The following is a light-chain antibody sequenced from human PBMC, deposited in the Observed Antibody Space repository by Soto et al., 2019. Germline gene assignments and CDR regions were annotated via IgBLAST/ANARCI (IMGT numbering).Light chain of an antibody. CDR1: XXXIGAGYD. Sequence: QAVVTQPPSVSGAPXXXVTISCTXXXXXIGAGYDVHWYQQLPGTAPKLLIYGNSNRPSGVPDRFSGSKSGTSASLAITGLQAEDEADYYCQSYDSSLSRVFGGGTKLTVL. CDR2: GNS. J-gene: IGLJ2*01. V-gene: IGLV1-40*01. CDR3: QSYDSSLSRV.